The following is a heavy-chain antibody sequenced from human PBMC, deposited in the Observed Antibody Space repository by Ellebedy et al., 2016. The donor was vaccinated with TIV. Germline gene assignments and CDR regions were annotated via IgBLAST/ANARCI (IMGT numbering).Heavy chain of an antibody. D-gene: IGHD3-10*01. J-gene: IGHJ4*02. CDR3: ARVGHYGSGRTFDY. CDR1: GGSISSYY. CDR2: IYYSGST. V-gene: IGHV4-59*01. Sequence: MPSETMSLTCTVSGGSISSYYWSWIRQPPGKGMEWIGYIYYSGSTNYNPSLKSRVTISVDTSKNQFSLKLRSVTAADTAVYYCARVGHYGSGRTFDYWGQGTLVTVSS.